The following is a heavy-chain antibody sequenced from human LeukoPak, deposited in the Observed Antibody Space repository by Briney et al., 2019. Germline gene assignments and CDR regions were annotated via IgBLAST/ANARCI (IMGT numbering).Heavy chain of an antibody. V-gene: IGHV4-39*01. CDR2: IFWSGTT. CDR1: GGSISNYY. D-gene: IGHD3-3*01. Sequence: SETLSLTCTVSGGSISNYYWGWIRQPPGKGLEWIGSIFWSGTTYYNPSLKSRVTISVDTSKNQVSLKLRSVTAADTAVYYCARHWSTIFPFEYWGQGTLLTVSS. CDR3: ARHWSTIFPFEY. J-gene: IGHJ4*02.